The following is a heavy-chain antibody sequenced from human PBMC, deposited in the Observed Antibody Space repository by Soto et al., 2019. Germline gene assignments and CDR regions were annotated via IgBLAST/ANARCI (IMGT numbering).Heavy chain of an antibody. CDR3: ARDCGLSSRWYAAAFDI. J-gene: IGHJ3*02. Sequence: GGSLRLSCAASGFTFSSYSMNWVRQAPGKGLEWVSSISSSSSYIYYADSVKGRFTISRDNAKNSLYLQMNSLRAEDTAVYYCARDCGLSSRWYAAAFDIWGQGTMVTVSS. CDR2: ISSSSSYI. V-gene: IGHV3-21*01. CDR1: GFTFSSYS. D-gene: IGHD6-13*01.